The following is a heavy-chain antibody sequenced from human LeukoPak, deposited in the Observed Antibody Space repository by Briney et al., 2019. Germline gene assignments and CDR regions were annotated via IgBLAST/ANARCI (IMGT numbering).Heavy chain of an antibody. CDR1: GFSFKDYN. CDR3: AKVRWDNSGWYYLDD. J-gene: IGHJ4*02. CDR2: ITHDGSNK. Sequence: PGGSLRLSCAASGFSFKDYNMHWARQAPGKGLEWVAVITHDGSNKYYTDSVKGRFTISRDNSKSTLYLQMNSLRAEDTAVYYCAKVRWDNSGWYYLDDWGQGTLVTVSS. V-gene: IGHV3-30*18. D-gene: IGHD6-19*01.